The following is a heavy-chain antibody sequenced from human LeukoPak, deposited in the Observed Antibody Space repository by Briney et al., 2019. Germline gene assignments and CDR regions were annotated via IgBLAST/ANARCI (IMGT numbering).Heavy chain of an antibody. J-gene: IGHJ4*02. CDR3: AKLWIFGVVTSSYFDY. Sequence: GGSLRLSCAASGFTFSSYAMSWVRQAPGKGLEWVSAISGSGGSTYYADSVKGRFTISRDNSKNTLYLQMNSLRAEDTAVYDCAKLWIFGVVTSSYFDYWGQGTLVTVSS. D-gene: IGHD3-3*01. CDR2: ISGSGGST. V-gene: IGHV3-23*01. CDR1: GFTFSSYA.